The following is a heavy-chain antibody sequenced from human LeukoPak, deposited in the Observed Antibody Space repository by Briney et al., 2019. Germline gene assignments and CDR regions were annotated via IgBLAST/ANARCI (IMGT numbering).Heavy chain of an antibody. V-gene: IGHV3-23*01. CDR3: AKGACSGGSCYPGY. J-gene: IGHJ4*02. Sequence: PGGSLRLSCAASGFTFSSYAMSWVRQAPGKGLEWVSAISGSGGSTYYAGSVKGRFTISRDNSKNTLYLQMNSLRAEDTAVYYCAKGACSGGSCYPGYWGQGTLVTVSS. CDR1: GFTFSSYA. CDR2: ISGSGGST. D-gene: IGHD2-15*01.